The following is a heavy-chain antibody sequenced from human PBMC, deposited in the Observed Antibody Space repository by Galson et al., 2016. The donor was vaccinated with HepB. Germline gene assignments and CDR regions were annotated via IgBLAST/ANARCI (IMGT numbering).Heavy chain of an antibody. J-gene: IGHJ4*02. CDR3: ARDPSRSIFDYGGDY. CDR1: GFTFSRYW. Sequence: SLRLSCAASGFTFSRYWMHWVRQAPGKGLAWVSRINSDGSSTTCADSVKGRFTISRDNAKNTLYLQMNSLRTEDTAVYYCARDPSRSIFDYGGDYWGQGTLVTVSS. CDR2: INSDGSST. D-gene: IGHD4/OR15-4a*01. V-gene: IGHV3-74*01.